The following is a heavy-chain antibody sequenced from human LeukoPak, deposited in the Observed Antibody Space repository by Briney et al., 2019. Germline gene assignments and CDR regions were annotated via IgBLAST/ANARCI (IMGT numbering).Heavy chain of an antibody. D-gene: IGHD3-3*01. Sequence: SETLSLTCTVSGGSISSYYWSWIRQPPGKGLEWIGYIYYSGRTNYNPSLTSRVTISVDTSKYQYSLKLSSVTAADTAVYYWARDTPKETYYDFWSGYQGYYYMDVWGKGTTVTVSS. J-gene: IGHJ6*03. CDR2: IYYSGRT. CDR3: ARDTPKETYYDFWSGYQGYYYMDV. V-gene: IGHV4-59*01. CDR1: GGSISSYY.